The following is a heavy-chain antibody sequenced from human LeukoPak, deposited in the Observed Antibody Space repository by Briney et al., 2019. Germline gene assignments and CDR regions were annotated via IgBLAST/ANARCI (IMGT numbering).Heavy chain of an antibody. CDR2: INPSGGST. CDR3: ARSHRPNDYYDSSADVLSPFDY. D-gene: IGHD3-22*01. V-gene: IGHV1-46*01. CDR1: GYTFTSYY. Sequence: ASVKVSCKASGYTFTSYYMHWVRQAPGQGLEWMGIINPSGGSTSYAQKFQGRVTMTRDTSTSTVYMELSSLRSEDTAVYYCARSHRPNDYYDSSADVLSPFDYWGQGTLVTVSS. J-gene: IGHJ4*02.